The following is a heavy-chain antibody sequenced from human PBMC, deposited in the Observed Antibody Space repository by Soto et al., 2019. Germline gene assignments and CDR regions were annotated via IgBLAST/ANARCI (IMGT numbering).Heavy chain of an antibody. CDR1: GFTFSNYN. CDR2: ISRSSSDI. D-gene: IGHD2-2*02. J-gene: IGHJ6*02. Sequence: GGSLRLSCAASGFTFSNYNMNWVRQAPGKGLEWVSYISRSSSDIYYADSVKGRFTISRDNAKNSVSLQMNSLRAEDTAVYYCAREYTAWPLAYGLDVWGQGTTVTVSS. V-gene: IGHV3-21*05. CDR3: AREYTAWPLAYGLDV.